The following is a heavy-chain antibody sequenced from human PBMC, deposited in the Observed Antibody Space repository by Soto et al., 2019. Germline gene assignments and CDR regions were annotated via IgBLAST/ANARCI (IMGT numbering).Heavy chain of an antibody. V-gene: IGHV1-69*08. Sequence: QVQLVQSGAEVKKPGSSVKVSCKASGGTFSSYTISWVRQAPGQGLEWMGRIIPILGIANYAQKFQGRVTITADKSTSTAYMELSSLRSEDTAVYYCARDGGGGFIAVDNRGQGTLVTVSS. D-gene: IGHD6-19*01. CDR1: GGTFSSYT. J-gene: IGHJ4*02. CDR2: IIPILGIA. CDR3: ARDGGGGFIAVDN.